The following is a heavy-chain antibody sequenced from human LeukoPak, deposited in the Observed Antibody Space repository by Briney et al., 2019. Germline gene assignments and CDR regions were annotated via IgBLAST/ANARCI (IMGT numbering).Heavy chain of an antibody. CDR2: IIPIFGTA. CDR3: ARPNCSGGSCYHFDY. Sequence: ASVKVSCKASGGTFSSYAISWVRQAPGQGLEWMGGIIPIFGTANYAQKFQGRVTITADESTSTAYMELSSLRSEDTAVYYCARPNCSGGSCYHFDYWGQGTLVTVSS. V-gene: IGHV1-69*13. J-gene: IGHJ4*02. CDR1: GGTFSSYA. D-gene: IGHD2-15*01.